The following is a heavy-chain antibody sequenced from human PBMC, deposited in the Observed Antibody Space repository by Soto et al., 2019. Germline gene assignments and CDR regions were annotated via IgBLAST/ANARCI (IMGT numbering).Heavy chain of an antibody. D-gene: IGHD3-10*01. CDR3: ARDTARAMVRIYYGMDV. J-gene: IGHJ6*02. Sequence: PGGSLRLSCAASGFTFRNYGMNWVRQAPGKGLEWVSYIGIGSSTKYYADSVKGRFTISRDNAKNSLYLQMNSLRAEDTAVYYCARDTARAMVRIYYGMDVWGQGTTVTVSS. CDR2: IGIGSSTK. V-gene: IGHV3-48*01. CDR1: GFTFRNYG.